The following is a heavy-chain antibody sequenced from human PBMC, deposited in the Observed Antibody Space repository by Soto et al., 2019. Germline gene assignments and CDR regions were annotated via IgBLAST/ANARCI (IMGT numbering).Heavy chain of an antibody. CDR1: GGSISSGDYY. J-gene: IGHJ6*02. Sequence: QVQLQESGPGLVKPSQTLSLTCTVSGGSISSGDYYWSWIRQPPGKGLEWIGYIYYSGSTYYNPSLKSRVTIAVDTSKIQFSLKLSSVTAADTAVYYCAYCSGGSCYDYGMDVWGQGTTVTVSS. D-gene: IGHD2-15*01. CDR3: AYCSGGSCYDYGMDV. CDR2: IYYSGST. V-gene: IGHV4-30-4*01.